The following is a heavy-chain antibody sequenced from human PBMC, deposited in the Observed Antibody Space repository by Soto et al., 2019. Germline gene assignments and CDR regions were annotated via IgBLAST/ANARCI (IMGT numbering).Heavy chain of an antibody. D-gene: IGHD2-2*02. V-gene: IGHV1-46*01. CDR1: GYTFTSYY. CDR3: ARDGGCSSTSCYRDYYYYGMDV. CDR2: INPSGGST. J-gene: IGHJ6*02. Sequence: ASVKVSCKASGYTFTSYYMHWVRQALGQGLEWMGIINPSGGSTSYAQKFQGRVTMTRDTSTSTVYMELSSLRSEDTAVYYCARDGGCSSTSCYRDYYYYGMDVWGQGTTVTVS.